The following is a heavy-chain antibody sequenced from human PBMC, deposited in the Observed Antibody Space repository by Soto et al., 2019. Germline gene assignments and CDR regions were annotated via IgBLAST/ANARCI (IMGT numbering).Heavy chain of an antibody. D-gene: IGHD2-8*02. CDR3: ARGAYCSGRLCYVVTRY. J-gene: IGHJ4*02. CDR2: IIPIFGTP. V-gene: IGHV1-69*06. Sequence: QVQLVQSGAEVKKPGSSVKVSCKASGDSFSSYAISWLRQAPGQGLEWMGGIIPIFGTPHYAQKFQGRVTITADKSTITAYMELSSLRSEDTAVYFCARGAYCSGRLCYVVTRYWGQGTLITVSS. CDR1: GDSFSSYA.